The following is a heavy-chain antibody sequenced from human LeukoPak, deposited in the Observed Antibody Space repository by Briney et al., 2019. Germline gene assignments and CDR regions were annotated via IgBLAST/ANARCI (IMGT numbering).Heavy chain of an antibody. CDR3: AKAIAARDNDAFDI. V-gene: IGHV3-11*04. D-gene: IGHD6-6*01. CDR2: ISSSGSTI. Sequence: PGGSLRLSCAASGFTFSDYYMSWIRQAPGKGLEWVSYISSSGSTIYYADSVKGRFAISRDNSKNTLYLQMNSLRAEDTAVYYCAKAIAARDNDAFDIWGQGTMVTVSS. CDR1: GFTFSDYY. J-gene: IGHJ3*02.